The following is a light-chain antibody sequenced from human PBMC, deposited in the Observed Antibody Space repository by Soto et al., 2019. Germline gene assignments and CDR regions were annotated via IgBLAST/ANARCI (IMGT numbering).Light chain of an antibody. V-gene: IGKV1-5*03. CDR2: KAS. CDR3: QQYNSYWT. Sequence: DIQMTQSPSTLSASVGDRVTITCRASQSISSWLAWYQQKPGKAPKLLIYKASSLESGVPSGFGGSRSGTEFTLTISSLQPDHFATYHCQQYNSYWTFGQGTKVEIK. J-gene: IGKJ1*01. CDR1: QSISSW.